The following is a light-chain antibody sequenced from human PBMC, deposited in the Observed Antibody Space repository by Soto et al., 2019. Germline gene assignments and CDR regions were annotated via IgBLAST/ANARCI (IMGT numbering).Light chain of an antibody. CDR1: SSDVGGYNY. CDR3: SSYTSSSTLV. J-gene: IGLJ1*01. Sequence: LTQPASVSGSPGQSITISCTGTSSDVGGYNYVSWYQQHPGKAPKLMIYEVSNRPPGVSNRFSGSKSGNTASLTISGLQAEDEADYYCSSYTSSSTLVFGTGTKVTVL. V-gene: IGLV2-14*01. CDR2: EVS.